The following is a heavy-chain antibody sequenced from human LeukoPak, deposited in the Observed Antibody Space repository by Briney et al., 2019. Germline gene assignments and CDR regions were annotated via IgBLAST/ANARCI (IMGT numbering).Heavy chain of an antibody. CDR2: IYSGGST. V-gene: IGHV3-53*01. J-gene: IGHJ4*02. D-gene: IGHD6-13*01. CDR1: GFTVSSNY. Sequence: GGSLRLSCAAPGFTVSSNYMSWVRQAPGKGLEWVSVIYSGGSTYYADSVKGRFTISRDNSKNTLYLQMNSLRAEDTAVYYCARGGIAAAGPDYWGKETLVTVSS. CDR3: ARGGIAAAGPDY.